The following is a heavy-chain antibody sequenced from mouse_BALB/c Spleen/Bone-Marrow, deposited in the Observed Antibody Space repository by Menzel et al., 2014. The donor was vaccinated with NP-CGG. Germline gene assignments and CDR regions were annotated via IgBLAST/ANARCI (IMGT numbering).Heavy chain of an antibody. D-gene: IGHD2-4*01. CDR2: ISNGGSYT. J-gene: IGHJ2*01. V-gene: IGHV5-9-3*01. Sequence: EVQLVESGGGLVKPGGSLKLSCAASGFTFSSYAMSWVRQTPETRLEWVATISNGGSYTYYPDSVKGRFTISRENAKNTLYLQMSSLRSEDTAMYYCARHGITRLLDYWGQGTTLTVSS. CDR3: ARHGITRLLDY. CDR1: GFTFSSYA.